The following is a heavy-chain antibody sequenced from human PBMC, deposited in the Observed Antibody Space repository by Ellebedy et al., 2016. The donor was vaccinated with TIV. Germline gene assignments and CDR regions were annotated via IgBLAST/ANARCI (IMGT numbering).Heavy chain of an antibody. CDR3: ARDFIQGGQQLVHKHYYYGMDV. D-gene: IGHD6-13*01. CDR1: GYTFTGYY. Sequence: AASVKVSYKASGYTFTGYYMHWVRQAPGQGLEWMGWINPNSGGTNYAQKFQGWVTMTRDTSISTAYMELSRLRSDDTAVYYCARDFIQGGQQLVHKHYYYGMDVWGQGTTVTVSS. V-gene: IGHV1-2*04. J-gene: IGHJ6*02. CDR2: INPNSGGT.